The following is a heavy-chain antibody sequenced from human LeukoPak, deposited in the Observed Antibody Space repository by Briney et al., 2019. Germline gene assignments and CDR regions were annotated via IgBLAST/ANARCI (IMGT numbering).Heavy chain of an antibody. Sequence: GGSLRLSCAASGFTFIIYAMSWVRQAPGKGLEWVSTISSNGDSTYYADSVKGRFTISRDNSKNTLYLQMNSLRAEDTAVYYCAKARRDGYNFVDYWGQGTLVTVSS. V-gene: IGHV3-23*01. CDR3: AKARRDGYNFVDY. CDR2: ISSNGDST. CDR1: GFTFIIYA. J-gene: IGHJ4*02. D-gene: IGHD5-24*01.